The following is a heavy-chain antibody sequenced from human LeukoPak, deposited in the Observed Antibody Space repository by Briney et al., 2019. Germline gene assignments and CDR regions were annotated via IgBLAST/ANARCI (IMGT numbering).Heavy chain of an antibody. CDR1: GFTFSRHW. Sequence: PGWSLRLSCAASGFTFSRHWMTWVRQAPGKGPEWVANIKQDGSERYYVHSVEGRFTISRDNAKNSLYLQMNSLRAEDTAVYYCARDGGHSTDLDYWGQGILVTVSS. D-gene: IGHD2-8*02. V-gene: IGHV3-7*01. CDR2: IKQDGSER. CDR3: ARDGGHSTDLDY. J-gene: IGHJ4*02.